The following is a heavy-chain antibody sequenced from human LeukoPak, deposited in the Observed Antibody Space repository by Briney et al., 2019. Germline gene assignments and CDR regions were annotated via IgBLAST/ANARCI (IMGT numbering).Heavy chain of an antibody. D-gene: IGHD3-22*01. Sequence: ASVNVSCMASGYTFTDYYMHWVRPAPGQGLEWMGWINPNSGGTDYAQKFQGRVTMTRDTSISTAYMEVSRLRSDDTAVYYCARDYYDSSGYSRFDLWGQGTLVTISS. V-gene: IGHV1-2*02. CDR2: INPNSGGT. CDR3: ARDYYDSSGYSRFDL. J-gene: IGHJ5*02. CDR1: GYTFTDYY.